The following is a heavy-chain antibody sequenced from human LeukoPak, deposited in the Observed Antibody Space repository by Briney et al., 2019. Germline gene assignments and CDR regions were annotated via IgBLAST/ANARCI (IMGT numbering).Heavy chain of an antibody. V-gene: IGHV3-74*01. CDR2: INSDGSIT. Sequence: GGSLRLSCAASGFTFTTYWMHWVRHAPGKGLVWVSQINSDGSITSYADSVKGRFTISRDNAKNTLYLQMNSLRAEDTAVYYCARDAVDTANAVWGQGTTVTVSS. D-gene: IGHD5-18*01. CDR1: GFTFTTYW. J-gene: IGHJ6*02. CDR3: ARDAVDTANAV.